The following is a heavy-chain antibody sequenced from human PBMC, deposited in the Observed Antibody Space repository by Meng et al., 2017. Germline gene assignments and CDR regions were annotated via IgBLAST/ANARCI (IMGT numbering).Heavy chain of an antibody. V-gene: IGHV3-23*01. CDR1: GFTFSSYA. Sequence: GESLKISCAASGFTFSSYAMSWVRQAPGKGLEWVSAISGSGGSTYYADSVKGRFTISRDNSKNTLYLQMNSLRAEDTAVYYCARARIYYGSGTNAFDIWGQGTMVTVSS. J-gene: IGHJ3*02. CDR2: ISGSGGST. D-gene: IGHD3-10*01. CDR3: ARARIYYGSGTNAFDI.